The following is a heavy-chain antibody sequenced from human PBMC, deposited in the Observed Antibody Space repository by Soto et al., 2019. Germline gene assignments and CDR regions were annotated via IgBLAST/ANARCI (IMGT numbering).Heavy chain of an antibody. CDR1: GFTFSSYG. V-gene: IGHV3-30*18. CDR2: ISYDGSNK. D-gene: IGHD3-22*01. CDR3: AKDYYYDSSGYSYYFDY. J-gene: IGHJ4*02. Sequence: QVQLVESGGGVVQPGRSLRLSCAASGFTFSSYGMHWVRQAPGKGLEWVAVISYDGSNKYYADSVKGRFTISRDNSKNTLYLQMNSLRAEGTAVYYCAKDYYYDSSGYSYYFDYWGQGTLVTVSS.